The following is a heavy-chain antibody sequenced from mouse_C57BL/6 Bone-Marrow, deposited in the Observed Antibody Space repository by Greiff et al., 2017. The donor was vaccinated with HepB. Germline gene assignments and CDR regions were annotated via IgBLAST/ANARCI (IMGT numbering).Heavy chain of an antibody. CDR3: ARYYGSSHWYFDV. Sequence: VKLVESGAELVRPGTSVKMSCKASGYTFTNYWIGWAKQRPGHGLEWIGDIYPGGGYTNYNEKFKGKATLTADKSSSTAYMQFSSLTSEDSAIYYCARYYGSSHWYFDVWGTGTTVTVSS. D-gene: IGHD1-1*01. CDR1: GYTFTNYW. V-gene: IGHV1-63*01. J-gene: IGHJ1*03. CDR2: IYPGGGYT.